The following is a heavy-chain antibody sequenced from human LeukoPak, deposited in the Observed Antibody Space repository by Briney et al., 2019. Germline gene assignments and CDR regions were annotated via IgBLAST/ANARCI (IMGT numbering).Heavy chain of an antibody. CDR3: ARKRSFDL. CDR2: IYYSESA. CDR1: GDSVSSYY. Sequence: SETLSLTCTVSGDSVSSYYWSWIRQPPGKRLEWIGCIYYSESATYNPSLKSRVTISLDTSKNQFFLKLSSVTVADTAVYYCARKRSFDLWGQGTLVTVSS. D-gene: IGHD3-9*01. J-gene: IGHJ4*02. V-gene: IGHV4-59*02.